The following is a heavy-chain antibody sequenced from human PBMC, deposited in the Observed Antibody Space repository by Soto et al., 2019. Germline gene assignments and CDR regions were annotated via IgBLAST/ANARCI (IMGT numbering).Heavy chain of an antibody. CDR2: LYHIGTT. CDR3: ARVGAMAPEFHFDY. CDR1: ASSIVTSYY. V-gene: IGHV4-38-2*02. J-gene: IGHJ4*02. Sequence: SETLSLTCTVSASSIVTSYYWGWIRQPPGGGLEWIGSLYHIGTTYYNPSLRIRATISVDTSKNPFFLQLTSLTAADTAVYYCARVGAMAPEFHFDYWGPGTLVTVSS. D-gene: IGHD6-19*01.